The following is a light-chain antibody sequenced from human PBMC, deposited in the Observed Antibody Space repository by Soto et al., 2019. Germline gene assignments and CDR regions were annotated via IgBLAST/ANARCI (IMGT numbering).Light chain of an antibody. Sequence: EILLTQSPGTLSLSPGERATLSCRASQSVSSSYLVWHQQKPGQTPRLLIYVASTRATGIPARFTGSGSGTDFTLTISSLQSEDCAIYYCQQYNNWPLTFGGGTKVDIK. V-gene: IGKV3-15*01. CDR1: QSVSSSY. CDR3: QQYNNWPLT. J-gene: IGKJ4*01. CDR2: VAS.